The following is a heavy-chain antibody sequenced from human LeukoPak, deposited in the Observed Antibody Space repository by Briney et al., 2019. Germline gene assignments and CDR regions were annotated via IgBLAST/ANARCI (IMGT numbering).Heavy chain of an antibody. V-gene: IGHV3-21*01. D-gene: IGHD3-10*01. CDR1: GFTFSSYS. J-gene: IGHJ4*02. CDR2: ISSSSSYI. Sequence: GGSLRLSCAASGFTFSSYSMNWVRQAPGKGLEWVSSISSSSSYIYYADSVKGRFPISRDNAKNSLYLQMNSLRAEDTAVYYCASSGRFGNFDYWGQGTLVTVSS. CDR3: ASSGRFGNFDY.